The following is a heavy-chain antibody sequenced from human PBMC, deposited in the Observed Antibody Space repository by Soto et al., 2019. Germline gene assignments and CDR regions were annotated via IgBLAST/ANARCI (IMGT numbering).Heavy chain of an antibody. D-gene: IGHD3-9*01. CDR1: GFTFSSYW. V-gene: IGHV3-7*03. CDR3: AREVLRYFDWSGFDP. J-gene: IGHJ5*02. Sequence: GGSLRLSCAASGFTFSSYWMSWVRQAPGKGLEWVANIKQDGSEKYYVDSVKGRFTISRDNAKNSLYLQMNSLRAEDTAVYYCAREVLRYFDWSGFDPWGQGTLVTV. CDR2: IKQDGSEK.